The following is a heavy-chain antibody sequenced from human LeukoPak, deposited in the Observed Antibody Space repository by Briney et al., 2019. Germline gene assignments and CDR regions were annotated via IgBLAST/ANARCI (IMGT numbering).Heavy chain of an antibody. CDR3: ARLGYGDSTQFDY. CDR2: IKQDGSEK. J-gene: IGHJ4*02. D-gene: IGHD4-17*01. CDR1: GFTFTRYW. V-gene: IGHV3-7*01. Sequence: GGSLRLSCAASGFTFTRYWMSWVRQAPGKGLEGVANIKQDGSEKYYVDSVKGRFTISRDNAKNSLYLQMNSLRAEDTAVYYCARLGYGDSTQFDYWGQGTLVTVSS.